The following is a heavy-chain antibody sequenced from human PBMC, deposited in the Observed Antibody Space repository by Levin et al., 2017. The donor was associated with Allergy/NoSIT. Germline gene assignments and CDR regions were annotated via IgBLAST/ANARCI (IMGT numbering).Heavy chain of an antibody. Sequence: GGSLRLSCAASGFTFSSYWMHWVRQAPGKGLVWVSRINSDGSTTSYADSVKGRFTISRDNAKNTLYLQMNSLRAEDTALYYCARESMMRGSPSDAFDIWGQGTMVTVSS. CDR2: INSDGSTT. CDR1: GFTFSSYW. J-gene: IGHJ3*02. CDR3: ARESMMRGSPSDAFDI. V-gene: IGHV3-74*01. D-gene: IGHD3-10*01.